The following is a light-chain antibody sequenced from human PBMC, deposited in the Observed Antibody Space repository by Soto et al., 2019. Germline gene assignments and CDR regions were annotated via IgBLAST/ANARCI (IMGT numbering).Light chain of an antibody. CDR2: SAS. Sequence: EIVMTQSPATLSVSPGERATLSCRASQSVSSNLAWYQQKPGHTPRLIIYSASIGATGTPARFSGSGSGTDFTLTISSLEPEDFAVYYCQQRSNWPPITFGQGTRLEIK. J-gene: IGKJ5*01. CDR3: QQRSNWPPIT. V-gene: IGKV3-11*01. CDR1: QSVSSN.